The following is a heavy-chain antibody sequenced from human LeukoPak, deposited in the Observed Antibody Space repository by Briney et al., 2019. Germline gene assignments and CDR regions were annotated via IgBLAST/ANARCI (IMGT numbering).Heavy chain of an antibody. D-gene: IGHD3-16*01. J-gene: IGHJ5*02. CDR2: IYYSGST. Sequence: SETLSLTCTVSGGSISSYYWSWIRQPPGKGLEWIGYIYYSGSTNYNPSLKSRVTISVDTSKEQFSLRLNSVTATDTAIYYCARVGSRNWFDPWGQGTLVTVSS. CDR1: GGSISSYY. V-gene: IGHV4-59*08. CDR3: ARVGSRNWFDP.